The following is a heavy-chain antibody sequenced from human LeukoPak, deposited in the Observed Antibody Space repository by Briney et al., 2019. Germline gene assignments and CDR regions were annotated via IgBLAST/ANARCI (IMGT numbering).Heavy chain of an antibody. CDR3: ARVMFSVAGTKFDY. CDR2: IYYSGST. V-gene: IGHV4-59*01. CDR1: GGSFSGYY. J-gene: IGHJ4*02. Sequence: SSETLSLTCAVYGGSFSGYYWSWIRQPPGKGLEWIGYIYYSGSTNYNPSLKSRVTISVDTSKNQFSLKLSSVTAADTAVYYCARVMFSVAGTKFDYWGQGTLVAVSS. D-gene: IGHD6-19*01.